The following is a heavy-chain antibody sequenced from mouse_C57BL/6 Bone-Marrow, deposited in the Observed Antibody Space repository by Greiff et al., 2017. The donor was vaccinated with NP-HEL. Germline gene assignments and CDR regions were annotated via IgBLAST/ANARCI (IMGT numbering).Heavy chain of an antibody. V-gene: IGHV5-17*01. J-gene: IGHJ4*01. Sequence: EVQRVESGGGLVKPGGSLKLSCAASGFTFSDYGMHWVRQAPEKGLEWVAYISSGSSTIYYADTVKGRFTISRDNAKNTLFLQMTSLRSEDTAMYYCARGDYEDAMDYWGQGTSVTVSS. CDR3: ARGDYEDAMDY. CDR1: GFTFSDYG. D-gene: IGHD2-4*01. CDR2: ISSGSSTI.